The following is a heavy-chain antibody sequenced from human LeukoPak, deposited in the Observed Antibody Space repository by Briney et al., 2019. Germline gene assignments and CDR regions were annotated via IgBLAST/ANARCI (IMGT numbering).Heavy chain of an antibody. CDR2: ISGSGGST. Sequence: GGSLRLSCAASGFTFSDYYMSWVRQAPGKGLEWVSAISGSGGSTYYADSVKGRFTISRDNSKNTLYLQMNSLRAEDTAVYYCAKGGYYDILTGYYYYGMDVWGQGTTVTVSS. CDR3: AKGGYYDILTGYYYYGMDV. J-gene: IGHJ6*02. D-gene: IGHD3-9*01. V-gene: IGHV3-23*01. CDR1: GFTFSDYY.